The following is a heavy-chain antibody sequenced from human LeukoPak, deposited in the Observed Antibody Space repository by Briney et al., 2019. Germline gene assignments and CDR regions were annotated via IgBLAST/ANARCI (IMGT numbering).Heavy chain of an antibody. Sequence: GASVKVSCKASGGTFSSYAISWVRQAPGQGLEWMGRIIPILGIANYAQKFQGRVTITADKPTSTAYMELSSLRSEDTAVYYCARGRPPYYDFDYWGQGTLVTVSS. V-gene: IGHV1-69*04. CDR2: IIPILGIA. J-gene: IGHJ4*02. D-gene: IGHD3-3*01. CDR3: ARGRPPYYDFDY. CDR1: GGTFSSYA.